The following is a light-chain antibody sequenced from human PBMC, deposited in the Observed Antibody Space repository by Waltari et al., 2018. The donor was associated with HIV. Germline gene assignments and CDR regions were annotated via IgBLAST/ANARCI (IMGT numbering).Light chain of an antibody. CDR2: RNN. CDR3: AAWDDSLSGWV. J-gene: IGLJ3*02. CDR1: SSNIGSNY. V-gene: IGLV1-47*01. Sequence: QSMLTQPPSASGTPGQRVTISCSGSSSNIGSNYVYWYQQVPGTAPKLLIYRNNRRPSGAPDRFSGSKSRTAASLAISGLRSEDEADYYCAAWDDSLSGWVFGGGTKLTVL.